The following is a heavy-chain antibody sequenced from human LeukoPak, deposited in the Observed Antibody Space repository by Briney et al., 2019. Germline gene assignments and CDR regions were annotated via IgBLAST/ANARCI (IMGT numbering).Heavy chain of an antibody. CDR3: ARDDYGDYDYYYYMDV. CDR2: IYYSGST. V-gene: IGHV4-39*07. CDR1: GGSISSSSYY. D-gene: IGHD4-17*01. J-gene: IGHJ6*03. Sequence: SETLSLTCTVSGGSISSSSYYWGWIRQPPGKGLEWIGSIYYSGSTYYNPSLKSRVAISVDTSKNQFSLKLSSVTAADTAVYYCARDDYGDYDYYYYMDVWGKGTTVTVSS.